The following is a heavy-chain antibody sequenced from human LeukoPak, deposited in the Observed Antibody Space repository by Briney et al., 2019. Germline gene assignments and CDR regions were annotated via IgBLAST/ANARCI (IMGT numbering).Heavy chain of an antibody. J-gene: IGHJ4*02. D-gene: IGHD6-13*01. CDR1: GGSFSGYY. Sequence: SETLSLTCAVYGGSFSGYYWSWIRQPPGKGLEWIGEINHSGSTNYNPSLKSRVTISVDTSKNQFSLKLSSVTAADTAVYYCASSSWYGSSQSWGQGTLVTVSS. V-gene: IGHV4-34*01. CDR2: INHSGST. CDR3: ASSSWYGSSQS.